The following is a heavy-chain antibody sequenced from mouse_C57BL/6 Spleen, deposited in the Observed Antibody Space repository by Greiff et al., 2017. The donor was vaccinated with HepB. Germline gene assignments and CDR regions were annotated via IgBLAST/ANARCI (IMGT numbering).Heavy chain of an antibody. Sequence: QVQLKQPGAELVKPGASVKLSCKASGYTFTSYWMHWVKQRPGQGLEWIGMIHPNSGSTNYNEKFKSKATLTVDKSSSTAYMQLSSLTSEDSAVYYCARGDEGAWFAYWGQGTLVTVSA. CDR1: GYTFTSYW. CDR3: ARGDEGAWFAY. J-gene: IGHJ3*01. V-gene: IGHV1-64*01. CDR2: IHPNSGST.